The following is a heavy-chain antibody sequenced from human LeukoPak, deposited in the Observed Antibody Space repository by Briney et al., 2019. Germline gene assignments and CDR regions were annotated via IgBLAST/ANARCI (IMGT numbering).Heavy chain of an antibody. V-gene: IGHV4-59*01. D-gene: IGHD3-22*01. J-gene: IGHJ4*02. CDR1: GGSISRYY. CDR2: IYYSGST. Sequence: SETLSLTCTVSGGSISRYYWSWIRQPPGKGLEWIGYIYYSGSTNYNPSLKSRVTISLDTSKNQFSLKLSSVTAADTAVYYCVRYYYDSSGYYNFDYWGQGTLVTVSS. CDR3: VRYYYDSSGYYNFDY.